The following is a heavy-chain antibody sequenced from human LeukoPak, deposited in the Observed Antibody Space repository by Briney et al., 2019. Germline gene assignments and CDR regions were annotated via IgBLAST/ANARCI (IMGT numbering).Heavy chain of an antibody. J-gene: IGHJ5*02. D-gene: IGHD6-13*01. Sequence: ASVKVSCKASGYTFTGYYMHWVRQAPGQGLEWMGWINTNTGNPTYAQGFTGRFVFSLDTSVSTAYLQISSLKAEDTAVYYCARGYESSSHNWFDPWGQGTLVTVSS. V-gene: IGHV7-4-1*02. CDR2: INTNTGNP. CDR3: ARGYESSSHNWFDP. CDR1: GYTFTGYY.